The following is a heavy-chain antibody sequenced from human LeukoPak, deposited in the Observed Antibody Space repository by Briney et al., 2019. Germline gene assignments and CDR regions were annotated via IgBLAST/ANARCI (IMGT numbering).Heavy chain of an antibody. D-gene: IGHD6-19*01. V-gene: IGHV1-69*13. CDR2: IIPIFGTA. CDR1: GGTFSSYA. CDR3: ARAVQWLVPGRGWFDP. J-gene: IGHJ5*02. Sequence: ASVKVSCKASGGTFSSYAISWVRQAAGQGLEWMGGIIPIFGTANYAQKFQGRVTITADESTSTAYMELSSLRSEDTAVYYCARAVQWLVPGRGWFDPWGQGTLVTVSS.